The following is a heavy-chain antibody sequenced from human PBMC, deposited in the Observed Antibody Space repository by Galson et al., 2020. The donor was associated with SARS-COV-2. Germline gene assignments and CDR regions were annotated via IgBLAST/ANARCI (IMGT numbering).Heavy chain of an antibody. CDR1: GGSISSYY. J-gene: IGHJ2*01. CDR2: IYYSGST. CDR3: AALARDCSSTSCYTQYWYFDL. Sequence: SETLSPTCTVSGGSISSYYWSWIRQPPGKGLEWIGYIYYSGSTNYNPSLKSRVTISVDTSKNQFSLKLSSVTAADTAVYYCAALARDCSSTSCYTQYWYFDLWGRGTLVTVSS. D-gene: IGHD2-2*02. V-gene: IGHV4-59*08.